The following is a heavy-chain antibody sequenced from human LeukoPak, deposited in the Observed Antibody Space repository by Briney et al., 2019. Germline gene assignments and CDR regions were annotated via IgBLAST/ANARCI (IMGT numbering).Heavy chain of an antibody. Sequence: GGSLRLSCAASGFTFDDYAMPWVRQAPGKGLEWVSGISWNSGSIGYADSVKGRFTISRDNAKNSLYLQMNSLRAEDTALYYCAKADSDYYDSRSYFDYWGQGTLVTVSS. V-gene: IGHV3-9*01. D-gene: IGHD3-22*01. J-gene: IGHJ4*03. CDR1: GFTFDDYA. CDR3: AKADSDYYDSRSYFDY. CDR2: ISWNSGSI.